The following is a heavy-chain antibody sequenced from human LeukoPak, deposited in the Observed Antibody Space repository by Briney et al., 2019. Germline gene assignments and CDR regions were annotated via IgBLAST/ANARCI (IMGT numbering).Heavy chain of an antibody. V-gene: IGHV3-30*03. CDR1: GFTFSSFG. CDR3: VTMVRGVIDY. J-gene: IGHJ4*02. CDR2: ISFDGSTK. Sequence: GGSLRLSCAASGFTFSSFGMHWVRQAPGKGLEWVAIISFDGSTKYYADAVKGRFTISRDNSKNTLYLQMSSLRAEDTAVYYCVTMVRGVIDYWGQGTLVTVSS. D-gene: IGHD3-10*01.